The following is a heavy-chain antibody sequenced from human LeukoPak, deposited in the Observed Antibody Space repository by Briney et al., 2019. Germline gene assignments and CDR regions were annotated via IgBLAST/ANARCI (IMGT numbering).Heavy chain of an antibody. V-gene: IGHV5-51*01. J-gene: IGHJ4*02. CDR2: IYPGDSDT. CDR1: GYNFSGFW. CDR3: ARHSGYDSPFDY. Sequence: GESLKISCKGSGYNFSGFWIGWVRQMPGKGLEWVGVIYPGDSDTRYSPSFQGQVTISADKSITTAYLQWSSLKDSDTAMYYCARHSGYDSPFDYWGQGTLVTVSS. D-gene: IGHD5-12*01.